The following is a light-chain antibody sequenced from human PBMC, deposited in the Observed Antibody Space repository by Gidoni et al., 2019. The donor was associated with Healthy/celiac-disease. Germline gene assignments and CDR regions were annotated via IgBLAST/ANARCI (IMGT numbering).Light chain of an antibody. V-gene: IGLV1-40*01. J-gene: IGLJ2*01. Sequence: QSVLTQPPSVSGAPGQRVTIACTVSSSNIGAGYDVHWYQQLPGTAPKLLIYGNSNRPSGVPDRFSGSKSGTSASLAITGLQAEDEADYYCQSYDSSLVFGGGTKLTVL. CDR2: GNS. CDR1: SSNIGAGYD. CDR3: QSYDSSLV.